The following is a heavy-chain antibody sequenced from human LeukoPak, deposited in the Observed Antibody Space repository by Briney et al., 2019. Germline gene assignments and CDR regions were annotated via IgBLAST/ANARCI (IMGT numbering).Heavy chain of an antibody. Sequence: ASVKVSCKASGGTFSSYAISWVRQAPGQGLEWMGGIIPIFGTANYAQKFQGRVTITADESTSTAYMELSSLRSEDTAVYYCAGVVAATLIYWGQGTLVTVSS. CDR2: IIPIFGTA. D-gene: IGHD2-15*01. CDR1: GGTFSSYA. V-gene: IGHV1-69*13. J-gene: IGHJ4*02. CDR3: AGVVAATLIY.